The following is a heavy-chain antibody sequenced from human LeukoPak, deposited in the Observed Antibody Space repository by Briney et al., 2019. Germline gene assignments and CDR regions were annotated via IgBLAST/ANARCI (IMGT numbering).Heavy chain of an antibody. J-gene: IGHJ2*01. Sequence: GGSLRLSCAASGFTFSSYGMSWVRQAPGKGLEWVSSISSSGGNTYYADSVKGRFTISRDNSKNTLYLQMNSLRAGDTAVYYCARAAYSSTWYSRYFDLWGRGTLVTVSS. V-gene: IGHV3-23*01. CDR1: GFTFSSYG. CDR3: ARAAYSSTWYSRYFDL. CDR2: ISSSGGNT. D-gene: IGHD6-13*01.